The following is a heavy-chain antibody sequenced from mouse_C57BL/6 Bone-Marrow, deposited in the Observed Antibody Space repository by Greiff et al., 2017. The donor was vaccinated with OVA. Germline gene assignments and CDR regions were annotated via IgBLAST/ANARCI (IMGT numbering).Heavy chain of an antibody. CDR1: GYTFTSYW. J-gene: IGHJ4*01. CDR3: ARGGCDPVMDY. CDR2: IDPSDSYT. Sequence: QVQLQQPGAELVKPGASVKLSCKASGYTFTSYWMQWVKQRPGQGLEWIGEIDPSDSYTNYNQKFKGKATLTVDTSSSTAYMQLSSLTSEDSAVYYCARGGCDPVMDYWGQGTSVTVSS. V-gene: IGHV1-50*01.